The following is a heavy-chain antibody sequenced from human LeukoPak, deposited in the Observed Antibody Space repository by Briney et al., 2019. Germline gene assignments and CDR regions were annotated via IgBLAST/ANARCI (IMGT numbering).Heavy chain of an antibody. CDR1: GFTFDDYA. Sequence: GGSLRLSCAASGFTFDDYAMHWVRRAPGKGLEWLCAINYNGAITDYADSVKGRFTISRDNAKNSLYLRMDSLRAEDTALYYCARDRLGPSFSVSHFDLWGQGTLVTVSS. V-gene: IGHV3-20*04. J-gene: IGHJ4*02. D-gene: IGHD3-3*02. CDR3: ARDRLGPSFSVSHFDL. CDR2: INYNGAIT.